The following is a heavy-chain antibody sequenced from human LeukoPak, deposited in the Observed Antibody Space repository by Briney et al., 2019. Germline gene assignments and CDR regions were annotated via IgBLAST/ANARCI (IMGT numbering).Heavy chain of an antibody. J-gene: IGHJ3*02. CDR2: ISTSSNYI. Sequence: GGSLRLSCAASGFTFSSYAMSWVRQAPGKGLEWVSSISTSSNYIYYADSVRGRFTISRDNAKSSLYLQMNSLRAEDTDVYYCARDVGASAPDAFDIWGQGTMVTVSS. CDR3: ARDVGASAPDAFDI. V-gene: IGHV3-21*01. D-gene: IGHD3-16*01. CDR1: GFTFSSYA.